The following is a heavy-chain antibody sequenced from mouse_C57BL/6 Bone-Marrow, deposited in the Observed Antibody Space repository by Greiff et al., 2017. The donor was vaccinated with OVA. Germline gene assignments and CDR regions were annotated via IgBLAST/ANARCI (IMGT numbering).Heavy chain of an antibody. J-gene: IGHJ3*01. Sequence: EVQRVESGAELVRPGASVKLSCTASGFNIKDDYMHWVKQRPEQGLEWIGWIDPENGDTEYASKFQGKATITADTSSNTAYLQLSSLTSEDTAVYYCTTYYSNYESSWFAYWGQGTLVTVSA. CDR1: GFNIKDDY. CDR3: TTYYSNYESSWFAY. V-gene: IGHV14-4*01. D-gene: IGHD2-5*01. CDR2: IDPENGDT.